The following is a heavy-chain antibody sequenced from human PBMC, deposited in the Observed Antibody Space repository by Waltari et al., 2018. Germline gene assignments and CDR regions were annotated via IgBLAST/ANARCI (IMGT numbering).Heavy chain of an antibody. CDR2: ISWDGVST. CDR3: ARDGNYDYVWGSYRYTISWFDP. D-gene: IGHD3-16*02. Sequence: EVQLVESGGVVVQPGGSLRLSCAASGFTFDDYTMHWVRQAPGKGLEWVSLISWDGVSTYYADSVKGRFTISRDNSKNSLYLQMNSLRAEDTAVYYCARDGNYDYVWGSYRYTISWFDPWGQGTLVTVSS. CDR1: GFTFDDYT. V-gene: IGHV3-43*01. J-gene: IGHJ5*02.